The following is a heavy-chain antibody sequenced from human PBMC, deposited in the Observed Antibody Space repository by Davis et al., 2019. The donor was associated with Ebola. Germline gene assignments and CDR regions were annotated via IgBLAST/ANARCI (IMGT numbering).Heavy chain of an antibody. J-gene: IGHJ4*02. V-gene: IGHV1-2*02. CDR2: INPNSCGT. CDR1: GYTFTGYY. CDR3: ARGYYYDSSGYPDY. D-gene: IGHD3-22*01. Sequence: ASVKVSCKASGYTFTGYYMHWVRQAPGQGLEWMGWINPNSCGTNYAQKFQGRVTMTRDTSISTAYMELSRLRSDDTAVYYCARGYYYDSSGYPDYWGQGTLVIVSS.